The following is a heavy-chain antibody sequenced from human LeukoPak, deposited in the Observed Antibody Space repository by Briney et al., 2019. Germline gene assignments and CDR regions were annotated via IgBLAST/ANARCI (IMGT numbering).Heavy chain of an antibody. Sequence: ASVKVSCKASGYTFTSYGISWVRQAPGQGLEWMGWISAYNGNTNYAQKLQGRVTMTTDTSTSTAYMKLRSLRSDDTAVYYCARDIDVDIVATVAFDIWGQGTMVTVSS. D-gene: IGHD5-12*01. CDR1: GYTFTSYG. CDR3: ARDIDVDIVATVAFDI. CDR2: ISAYNGNT. J-gene: IGHJ3*02. V-gene: IGHV1-18*01.